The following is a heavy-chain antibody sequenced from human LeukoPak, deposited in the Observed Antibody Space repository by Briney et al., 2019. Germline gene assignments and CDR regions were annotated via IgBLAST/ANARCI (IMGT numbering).Heavy chain of an antibody. CDR2: ISGSGGST. D-gene: IGHD6-13*01. CDR3: AKDRWGYIAAAGTYFDY. CDR1: GFTFSSYA. V-gene: IGHV3-23*01. J-gene: IGHJ4*02. Sequence: GGSLRLSCAASGFTFSSYAMSWVRQAPGKGLEWVSAISGSGGSTYYADSVKGRFTISRDNSKNTLYLQVNSLRAEDTAVYYCAKDRWGYIAAAGTYFDYWGQGTLVTVSS.